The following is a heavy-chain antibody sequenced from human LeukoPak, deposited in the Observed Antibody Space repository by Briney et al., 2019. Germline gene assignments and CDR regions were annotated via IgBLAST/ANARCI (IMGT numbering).Heavy chain of an antibody. CDR2: IKEDGSEN. CDR1: GFTFSTYW. V-gene: IGHV3-7*01. Sequence: QAGGSLRLSCAASGFTFSTYWMSWVRQGPGKGLEWVALIKEDGSENFYVDSVKGRFTISRDNAKNSLYLQMNSLRAEDTAVYYCARGPSSHFFDYWGQGTLVTVSS. J-gene: IGHJ4*02. D-gene: IGHD6-13*01. CDR3: ARGPSSHFFDY.